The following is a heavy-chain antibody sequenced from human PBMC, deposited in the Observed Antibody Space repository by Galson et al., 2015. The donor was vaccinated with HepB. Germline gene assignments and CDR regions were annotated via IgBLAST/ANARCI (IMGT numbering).Heavy chain of an antibody. Sequence: SLRLSCAASGFTFSSYSMNWVRQAPGKGLEWVSSISSSSSYIYYADSVKGRFTISRDNAKNSLYLQMDSLRAEDTAVYYCARDTPRYSSSWYYYYYMDVWGKGTTVTVSS. D-gene: IGHD6-13*01. J-gene: IGHJ6*03. CDR1: GFTFSSYS. CDR2: ISSSSSYI. CDR3: ARDTPRYSSSWYYYYYMDV. V-gene: IGHV3-21*01.